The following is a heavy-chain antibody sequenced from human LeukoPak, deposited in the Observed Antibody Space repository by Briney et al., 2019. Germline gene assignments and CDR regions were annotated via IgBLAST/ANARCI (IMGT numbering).Heavy chain of an antibody. CDR2: ISYDGSNK. D-gene: IGHD3-22*01. Sequence: GRSLRLSCAVSGFTFSNYAIHWVRQAPGKGLEWVALISYDGSNKYYADSVKGRFTISRDNSKNPLYLQMNSLRADDPAVYYWAREDSSGYYYFDYWRQGTLVSVSS. CDR1: GFTFSNYA. V-gene: IGHV3-30*01. CDR3: AREDSSGYYYFDY. J-gene: IGHJ4*02.